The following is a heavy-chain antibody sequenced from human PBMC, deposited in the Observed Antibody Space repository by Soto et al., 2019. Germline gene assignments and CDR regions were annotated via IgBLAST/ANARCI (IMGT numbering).Heavy chain of an antibody. Sequence: QVQLVESGGGVVQPGRSLRLSCAASGFTFSSYGMHWVRQAPGKGLEWVAVISYDGSNKYYADSVKGRFTISRDNSKNARYLQMSSLRGEDTAVYYCAKGPAIVLVPAAMNYYYGMGVWGQGTTVTVSS. D-gene: IGHD2-2*01. J-gene: IGHJ6*02. CDR3: AKGPAIVLVPAAMNYYYGMGV. V-gene: IGHV3-30*18. CDR1: GFTFSSYG. CDR2: ISYDGSNK.